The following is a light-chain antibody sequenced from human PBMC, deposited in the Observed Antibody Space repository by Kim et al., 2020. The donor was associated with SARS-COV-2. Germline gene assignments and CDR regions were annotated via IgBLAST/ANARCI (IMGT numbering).Light chain of an antibody. CDR1: NTDVGGNNY. V-gene: IGLV2-14*03. Sequence: QSALTQPASVSGSPGQSITISCTGTNTDVGGNNYASWYQQHPGKVPKLIIYDVSLRPSGVSSRFAGSKSGNTASLTISGLQAEDEAVYYCSSYVSSTSVIFGGGTQLTVL. CDR2: DVS. J-gene: IGLJ2*01. CDR3: SSYVSSTSVI.